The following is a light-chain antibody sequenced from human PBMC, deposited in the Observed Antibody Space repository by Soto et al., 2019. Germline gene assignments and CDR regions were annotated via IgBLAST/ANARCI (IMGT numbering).Light chain of an antibody. Sequence: QSVLTQPASVSGSPGQSITISCTGTSSDVGSYNLVSWHQQHPGKAPKLMIFEVNKRPSGVSNHFSGSKSGNTASLTISGLQAEDEADYYCCSYAGSSAPYVFGTGTKVTVL. CDR1: SSDVGSYNL. CDR2: EVN. J-gene: IGLJ1*01. V-gene: IGLV2-23*02. CDR3: CSYAGSSAPYV.